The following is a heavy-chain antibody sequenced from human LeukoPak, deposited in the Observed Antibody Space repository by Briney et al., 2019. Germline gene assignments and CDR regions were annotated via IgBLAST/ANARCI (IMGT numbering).Heavy chain of an antibody. D-gene: IGHD2-2*01. J-gene: IGHJ4*02. CDR3: ARICSSTDCLIPD. Sequence: GGSLRLSCAASGFTFSRHWMHWVRQAPGKGLVWISRINSDTSDTNYADFVKGRFTISRDNAKNTVYLQINSLRDEDTAVYYCARICSSTDCLIPDWGQGTLVTVSS. V-gene: IGHV3-74*01. CDR2: INSDTSDT. CDR1: GFTFSRHW.